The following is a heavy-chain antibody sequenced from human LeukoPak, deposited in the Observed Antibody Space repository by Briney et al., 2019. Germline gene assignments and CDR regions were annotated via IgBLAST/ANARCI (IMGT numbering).Heavy chain of an antibody. CDR1: GFTFSNYG. CDR2: ISGSGYNT. V-gene: IGHV3-23*01. J-gene: IGHJ5*02. CDR3: AKEPGYNVGTWFDP. Sequence: PGGTLRLSCAASGFTFSNYGMSWVRQAPGKGLDWVSAISGSGYNTYYADSVRGRFTISRDSSQNTLYLQINSLRAEDTAVYYCAKEPGYNVGTWFDPWGQGTLVTVSS. D-gene: IGHD5-24*01.